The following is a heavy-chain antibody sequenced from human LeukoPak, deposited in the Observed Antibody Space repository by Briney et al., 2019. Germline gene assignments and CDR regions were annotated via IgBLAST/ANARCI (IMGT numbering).Heavy chain of an antibody. J-gene: IGHJ4*02. Sequence: SETLSLTCTVSGGSISSYYWSWIRQPPGKGLEWIGYIYYSGSTNYNPSLKSRVTISVDTSKIQFSLKLSSVTAADTAVYYCARRRNYYGSGSYYDYWGQGTLVTVSS. CDR3: ARRRNYYGSGSYYDY. CDR1: GGSISSYY. D-gene: IGHD3-10*01. CDR2: IYYSGST. V-gene: IGHV4-59*08.